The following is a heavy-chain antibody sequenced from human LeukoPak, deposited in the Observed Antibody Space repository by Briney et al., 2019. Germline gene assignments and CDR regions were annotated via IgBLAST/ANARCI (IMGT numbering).Heavy chain of an antibody. CDR3: ARPIYDILTGYEYYFDY. J-gene: IGHJ4*02. Sequence: SETLSLTCAVYGGSFSGYYRSWIRQPPGKGLEWIGEINHSGSTNYNPSLKSRVTISVDTSKNQFSLKLSSVTAADAAVYYCARPIYDILTGYEYYFDYWGQGTLVTVSS. CDR1: GGSFSGYY. CDR2: INHSGST. V-gene: IGHV4-34*01. D-gene: IGHD3-9*01.